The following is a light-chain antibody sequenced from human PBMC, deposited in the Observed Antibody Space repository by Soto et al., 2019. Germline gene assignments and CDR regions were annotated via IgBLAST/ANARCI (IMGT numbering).Light chain of an antibody. CDR1: QDISSW. CDR2: GAS. CDR3: QQANSFPLT. Sequence: DIQMTQSPSSMSASEGDTVTITCRASQDISSWLGWYQQKPGKAPQLLIYGASTLQTGVPLRFSGSGSGTDFTLTISSLQPEDFATYYCQQANSFPLTFGGGTKVEI. V-gene: IGKV1-12*01. J-gene: IGKJ4*01.